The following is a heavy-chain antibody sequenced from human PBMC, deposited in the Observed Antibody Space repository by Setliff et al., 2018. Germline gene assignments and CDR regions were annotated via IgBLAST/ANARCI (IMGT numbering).Heavy chain of an antibody. CDR2: IYYSGST. D-gene: IGHD3-3*01. J-gene: IGHJ4*02. V-gene: IGHV4-39*07. Sequence: SETLSLTCTVSGGSISSSSYYWGWIRQPPGKGLEWIVSIYYSGSTYYNPSLKSRVTISVDTSKNQFSLKLSSVTAADTAVYYCARRETYYKFWSGYFDYWGQGTLVTVAS. CDR3: ARRETYYKFWSGYFDY. CDR1: GGSISSSSYY.